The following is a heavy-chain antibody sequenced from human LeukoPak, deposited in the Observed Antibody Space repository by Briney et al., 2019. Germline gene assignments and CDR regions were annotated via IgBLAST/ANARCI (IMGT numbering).Heavy chain of an antibody. D-gene: IGHD1-1*01. V-gene: IGHV6-1*01. CDR3: ARDTYNWNDVSFFDY. Sequence: SQTLSLTCAISGDSVSSKSAAWNWIRQSPSRGLEWLGRTYYRSKWYNDYAVSVKGRITINPDTSKNQFSLQLNSVTPEDTAVYYCARDTYNWNDVSFFDYWGQGTLVTVSS. CDR2: TYYRSKWYN. J-gene: IGHJ4*02. CDR1: GDSVSSKSAA.